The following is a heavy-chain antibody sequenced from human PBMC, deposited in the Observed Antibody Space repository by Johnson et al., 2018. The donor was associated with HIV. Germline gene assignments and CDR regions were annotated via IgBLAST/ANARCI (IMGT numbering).Heavy chain of an antibody. CDR2: ISYDGSSK. D-gene: IGHD7-27*01. J-gene: IGHJ3*02. V-gene: IGHV3-30*18. CDR1: RFTFSTYG. Sequence: QVQLVESGGGVVQPGRSLRLSCAASRFTFSTYGMHWVRQAPGKGLEWVAVISYDGSSKFYADSVKGRFTISRDNSKNTLYLQMNSLRAEDTAVYYCAKGLKLGSGDDAFDIWGQGTMVTVSS. CDR3: AKGLKLGSGDDAFDI.